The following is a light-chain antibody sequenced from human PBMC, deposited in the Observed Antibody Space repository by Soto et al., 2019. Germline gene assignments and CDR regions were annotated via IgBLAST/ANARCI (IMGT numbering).Light chain of an antibody. CDR1: QSFSRR. CDR3: HQYYRYPLT. Sequence: DIQMTQSPSTLSASVGDRVTITCRASQSFSRRLAWYQQKPGKAPKVLIYDASILANGVPSRFSGSGSGTEFTLTISSLRPDDFATYYCHQYYRYPLTFGGGTTVETK. CDR2: DAS. J-gene: IGKJ4*01. V-gene: IGKV1-5*01.